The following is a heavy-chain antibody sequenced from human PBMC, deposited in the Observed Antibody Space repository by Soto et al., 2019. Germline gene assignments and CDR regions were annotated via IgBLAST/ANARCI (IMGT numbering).Heavy chain of an antibody. V-gene: IGHV4-34*01. CDR1: GGSFSGYY. D-gene: IGHD6-19*01. CDR2: INHSGST. CDR3: AHGGIAVAGMDY. J-gene: IGHJ4*02. Sequence: PSETLSLTCAVYGGSFSGYYWSWIRQPPGKGLEWIGEINHSGSTNYNPSLKSRVTISVDTSKNQFSLKLSSVTAADTAVYYCAHGGIAVAGMDYWGQGTLVTVS.